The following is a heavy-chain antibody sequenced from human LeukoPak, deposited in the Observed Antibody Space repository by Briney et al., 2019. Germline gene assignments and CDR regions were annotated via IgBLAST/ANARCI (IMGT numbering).Heavy chain of an antibody. D-gene: IGHD5-24*01. Sequence: GGSLRLSCAASGFTFSSYAMSWVRQAPGKRLEWVSAISGSPGSTYFADSVKGRFTISRDNSKNTLYLQMNSLRAEDMALYYCAKGRGDGYNAINYFDYWGQGTLVTVSS. CDR2: ISGSPGST. J-gene: IGHJ4*02. V-gene: IGHV3-23*01. CDR1: GFTFSSYA. CDR3: AKGRGDGYNAINYFDY.